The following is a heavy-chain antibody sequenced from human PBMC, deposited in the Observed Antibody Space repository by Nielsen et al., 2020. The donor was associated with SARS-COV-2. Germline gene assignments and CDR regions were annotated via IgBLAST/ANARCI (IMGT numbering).Heavy chain of an antibody. D-gene: IGHD1-14*01. Sequence: GESLKISCAASGFTFSSYAMSWVRQAPGKGLEWVSAISGSGGSTYYADSVKGRFTISRDNSKNTLYLQMNSLRAEDTAVYYCAKVMTLPDGKNWFDPWGQGTLVTVSS. CDR1: GFTFSSYA. J-gene: IGHJ5*02. CDR2: ISGSGGST. V-gene: IGHV3-23*01. CDR3: AKVMTLPDGKNWFDP.